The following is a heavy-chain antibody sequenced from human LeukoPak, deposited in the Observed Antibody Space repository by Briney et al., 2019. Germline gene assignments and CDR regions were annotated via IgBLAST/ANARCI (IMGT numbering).Heavy chain of an antibody. CDR2: IYYSGST. Sequence: SETLSLTCTVSGGSISSYYWSWIRQPPGKGLEWIGYIYYSGSTNYNPSLKSRVTISVDTSKNQFSLKLSSVTAADTAVYYCARVPYYDFWSGYSPPTYYYYYGMDVWGQGTTVTVSS. J-gene: IGHJ6*02. V-gene: IGHV4-59*01. CDR3: ARVPYYDFWSGYSPPTYYYYYGMDV. D-gene: IGHD3-3*01. CDR1: GGSISSYY.